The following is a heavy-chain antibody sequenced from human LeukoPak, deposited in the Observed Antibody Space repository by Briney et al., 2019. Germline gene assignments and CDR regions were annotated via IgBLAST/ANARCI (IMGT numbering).Heavy chain of an antibody. Sequence: GGSLRLSCAASGFTFSSYAMHWVRQAPGKGLEWVAVISYDGSNKYYADSVKGRFTISRDNSKNTLYLQMNSLRAEDTAVYYCAKSRGYCSSTSCYGVSYYYYYGMDVWGKGTTVTVSS. V-gene: IGHV3-30*18. CDR1: GFTFSSYA. J-gene: IGHJ6*04. CDR3: AKSRGYCSSTSCYGVSYYYYYGMDV. CDR2: ISYDGSNK. D-gene: IGHD2-2*01.